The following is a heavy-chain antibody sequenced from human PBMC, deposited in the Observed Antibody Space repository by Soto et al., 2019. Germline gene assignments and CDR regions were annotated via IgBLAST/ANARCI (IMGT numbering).Heavy chain of an antibody. D-gene: IGHD6-13*01. CDR1: GFTFSSYS. CDR2: ISSSSSYI. J-gene: IGHJ6*02. V-gene: IGHV3-21*01. CDR3: ARDPGKQQLVLYYYGMDV. Sequence: PGGYLRLSCAASGFTFSSYSMNWVRQAPGKGLEWVSSISSSSSYIYYADSVKGRLTISRDNAKNSLYLQMNSLRAEDTAVYYCARDPGKQQLVLYYYGMDVWGQGTTVTVSS.